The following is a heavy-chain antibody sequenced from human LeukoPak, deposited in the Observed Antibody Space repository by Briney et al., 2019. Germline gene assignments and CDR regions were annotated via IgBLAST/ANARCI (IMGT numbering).Heavy chain of an antibody. CDR1: GFTFSNAW. D-gene: IGHD3-22*01. V-gene: IGHV3-15*01. J-gene: IGHJ4*02. CDR2: IKSKTDGGTT. Sequence: GGSLRLSCAASGFTFSNAWMSWVRQAPGKGLEWVGRIKSKTDGGTTDYAAPVKGRFTISRDDSKNTLYLQMNSLKTEDTAVYYSTTAIYYDSSGFPYYFDYWGQGTLVTVSS. CDR3: TTAIYYDSSGFPYYFDY.